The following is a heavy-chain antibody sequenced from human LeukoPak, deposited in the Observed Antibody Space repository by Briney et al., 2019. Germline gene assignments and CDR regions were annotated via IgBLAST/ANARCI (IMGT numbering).Heavy chain of an antibody. V-gene: IGHV3-9*01. D-gene: IGHD1-1*01. CDR1: GFTFDDYA. CDR3: AKGGNWNDGYYFDY. J-gene: IGHJ4*02. CDR2: ISWNSGSI. Sequence: GRSLRLSCAASGFTFDDYAMHWVRQAPGKGLEWVSGISWNSGSIGYADSVKGRFTISRDNAKNSLYLQMNSLRAEDTALYYCAKGGNWNDGYYFDYWGQGTLVTVSS.